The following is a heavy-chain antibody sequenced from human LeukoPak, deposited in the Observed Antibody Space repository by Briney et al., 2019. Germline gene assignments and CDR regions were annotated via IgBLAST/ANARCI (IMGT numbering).Heavy chain of an antibody. J-gene: IGHJ4*02. CDR2: IIPIFGTA. Sequence: SVKVSCKASGGTFSSYAISWVRQAPGQGLEWMGGIIPIFGTANYAQKFRGRVTITADESTSTAYMELSSLRSEDAAVYYCASSPGDYYFDYWGQGTLVTVSS. CDR1: GGTFSSYA. CDR3: ASSPGDYYFDY. D-gene: IGHD1-26*01. V-gene: IGHV1-69*01.